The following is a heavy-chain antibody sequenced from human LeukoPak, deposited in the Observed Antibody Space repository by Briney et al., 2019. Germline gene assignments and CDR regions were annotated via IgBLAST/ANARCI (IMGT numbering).Heavy chain of an antibody. CDR3: ARDFDWAFDH. V-gene: IGHV3-48*02. Sequence: GSLLLSCAASGFALYTYSMNWVRQAPGKGLEWLSSINFRYGVIHYADSVRGRFTISSDKAKASVYMQMNRLRDEDTAVYYCARDFDWAFDHWGQGTLVTVSS. CDR1: GFALYTYS. CDR2: INFRYGVI. D-gene: IGHD3-9*01. J-gene: IGHJ4*02.